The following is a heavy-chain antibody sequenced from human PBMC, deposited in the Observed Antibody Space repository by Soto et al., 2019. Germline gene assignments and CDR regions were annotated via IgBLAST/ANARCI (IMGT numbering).Heavy chain of an antibody. CDR1: GGSTSSSDW. V-gene: IGHV4-4*02. Sequence: QVHLQESGPGLVKPSETLSLTCAISGGSTSSSDWWTWVRKPPGEGLEWIGEIHRAGVTNYNSSLMSRLTLSLDLSRTPFSRSLTSVTAADAAVYFCAGRPEIHPSWGHAILVPVSS. D-gene: IGHD1-26*01. CDR3: AGRPEIHPS. J-gene: IGHJ4*01. CDR2: IHRAGVT.